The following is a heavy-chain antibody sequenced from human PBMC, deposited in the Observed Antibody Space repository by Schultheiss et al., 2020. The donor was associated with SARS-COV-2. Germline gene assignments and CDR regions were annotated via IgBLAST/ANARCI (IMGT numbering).Heavy chain of an antibody. J-gene: IGHJ4*02. CDR3: ARAALRFYYFDY. CDR2: IYYSGST. CDR1: GGSISSSSYY. V-gene: IGHV4-39*07. D-gene: IGHD3-3*01. Sequence: SETLSLTCTVSGGSISSSSYYWGWIRQPPGKGLEWIGYIYYSGSTYYNPSLKSRVTISVDTSKNQFSLKLSSVTAADTAVYYCARAALRFYYFDYWGQGTLVTVSS.